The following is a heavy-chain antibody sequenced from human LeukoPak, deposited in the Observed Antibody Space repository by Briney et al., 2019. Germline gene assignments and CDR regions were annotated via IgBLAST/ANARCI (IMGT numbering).Heavy chain of an antibody. D-gene: IGHD6-19*01. Sequence: GGSLRLSCAASGFIFSSYAMSWVRQAPGKGLEWVSAISGSGGSTYYADSVKGRFTISRDNSKNTLYLQMNSLRAEDTAVYYCAKDAPKGIAVAGTEYFDYWGQGTLVTVSS. CDR2: ISGSGGST. CDR3: AKDAPKGIAVAGTEYFDY. J-gene: IGHJ4*02. CDR1: GFIFSSYA. V-gene: IGHV3-23*01.